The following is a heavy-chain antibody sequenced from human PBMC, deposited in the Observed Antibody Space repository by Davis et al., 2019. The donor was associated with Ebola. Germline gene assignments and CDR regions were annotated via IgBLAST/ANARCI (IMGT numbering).Heavy chain of an antibody. D-gene: IGHD2-15*01. CDR2: IGIAGNT. CDR1: GFTFSSYD. J-gene: IGHJ5*02. CDR3: ARGRGYCSGGTCRNWFDP. Sequence: GGSLRLSCAASGFTFSSYDMHWVRQAPGKGLEWVSGIGIAGNTFYPGSVKGRFTISRENAKNSLYLQMNSLRAGDTAVYYCARGRGYCSGGTCRNWFDPWGQGTLVTVSS. V-gene: IGHV3-13*01.